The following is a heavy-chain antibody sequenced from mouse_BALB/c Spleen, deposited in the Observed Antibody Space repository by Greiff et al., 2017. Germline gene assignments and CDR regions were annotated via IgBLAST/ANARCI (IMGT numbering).Heavy chain of an antibody. Sequence: QVQLQQPGAELVRPGASVKLSCKASGYTFTSYWINWVKQRPGQGLEWIGNIYPSDSYTNYNQKFKDKATLTVDKSSSTAYMQLSSPTSEDSAVYNCNRSGSAATRYYAMDYWGQGTSVTVSS. CDR2: IYPSDSYT. V-gene: IGHV1-69*02. CDR1: GYTFTSYW. D-gene: IGHD1-1*01. J-gene: IGHJ4*01. CDR3: NRSGSAATRYYAMDY.